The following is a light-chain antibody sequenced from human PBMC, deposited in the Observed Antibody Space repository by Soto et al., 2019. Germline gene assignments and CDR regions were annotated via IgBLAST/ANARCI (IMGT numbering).Light chain of an antibody. CDR3: QQYYSYPFT. J-gene: IGKJ2*01. V-gene: IGKV1-8*01. CDR1: QGISSY. Sequence: AIRMTQSPSSFSASTGDRVTITCRASQGISSYLAWYQQKPGTAPTLLIYAASTVQSGVPSRFSGCGSGTDFTLTISCLQSEDFATYYCQQYYSYPFTFGQGTKLEIK. CDR2: AAS.